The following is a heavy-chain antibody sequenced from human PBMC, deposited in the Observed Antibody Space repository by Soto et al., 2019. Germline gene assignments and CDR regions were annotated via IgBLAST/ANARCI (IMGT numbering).Heavy chain of an antibody. Sequence: QVQLVQSGAEVKKPGASVKVSCKASGYTFTSYGISWVRQAPGQGLEWMGWISAYNGNTNYAQKLQGRVTMTTDTSTSTAYKELRSLRSDDTAVYYCARDRAYYDSSGYHYFDYWGQGTLVTVSS. CDR2: ISAYNGNT. V-gene: IGHV1-18*01. D-gene: IGHD3-22*01. CDR1: GYTFTSYG. CDR3: ARDRAYYDSSGYHYFDY. J-gene: IGHJ4*02.